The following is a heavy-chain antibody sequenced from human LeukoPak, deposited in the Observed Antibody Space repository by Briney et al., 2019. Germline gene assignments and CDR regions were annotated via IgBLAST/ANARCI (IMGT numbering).Heavy chain of an antibody. V-gene: IGHV4-59*01. J-gene: IGHJ5*02. CDR3: AREQWELLGDLNWFDP. CDR2: IYYSGST. D-gene: IGHD1-26*01. CDR1: GGSISSYY. Sequence: PSETLSLTCTVSGGSISSYYWSWIRQPPGKGLEWIGYIYYSGSTNYNPSLKSRVTISVDTSKNQFSLKLSSVTAADTAVYYCAREQWELLGDLNWFDPWGQGTLVTVSS.